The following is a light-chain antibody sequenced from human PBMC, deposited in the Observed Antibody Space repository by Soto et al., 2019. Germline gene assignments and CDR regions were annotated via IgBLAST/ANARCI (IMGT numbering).Light chain of an antibody. CDR2: GAS. CDR1: QSVSTSY. Sequence: EIVLTQSPGTLSLSPGESATLSCRASQSVSTSYLAWYQQRPGQAPRLLIYGASNRATGIPDRFSGSGSGTEFTLTISSLQSEDFAVYYCQQYNNWPPTFGQGTKVDIK. CDR3: QQYNNWPPT. V-gene: IGKV3-20*01. J-gene: IGKJ1*01.